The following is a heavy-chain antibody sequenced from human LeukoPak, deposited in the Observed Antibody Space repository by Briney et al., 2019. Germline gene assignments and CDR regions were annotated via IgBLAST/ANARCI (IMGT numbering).Heavy chain of an antibody. V-gene: IGHV1-8*01. CDR2: MNPNSGNT. CDR1: GFTFTSHD. D-gene: IGHD6-13*01. CDR3: ARDARGAVAADDAFDI. J-gene: IGHJ3*02. Sequence: GASVKVSCKASGFTFTSHDYNWVRQATGQGLEWMGCMNPNSGNTGYAQKFQGRVTMTRDTSITTVYMELSSLTSEDTAVYYCARDARGAVAADDAFDIWGQGTMVTVSS.